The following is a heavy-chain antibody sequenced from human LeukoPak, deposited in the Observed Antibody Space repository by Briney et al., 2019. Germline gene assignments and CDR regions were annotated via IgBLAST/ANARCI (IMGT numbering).Heavy chain of an antibody. J-gene: IGHJ4*02. CDR3: ARDLRFLEWFFDY. CDR1: GFTFSSYW. V-gene: IGHV3-74*01. CDR2: INNDGSST. Sequence: QSGGSLRLSCAASGFTFSSYWMHWVRQAPGKGLVWVSGINNDGSSTKYADSVKGRFTISRDNSKNTLYLQMNSLRAEDTAVYYCARDLRFLEWFFDYWGQGTLVTVSS. D-gene: IGHD3-3*01.